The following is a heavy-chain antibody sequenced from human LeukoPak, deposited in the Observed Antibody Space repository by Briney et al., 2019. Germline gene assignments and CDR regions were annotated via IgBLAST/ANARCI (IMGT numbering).Heavy chain of an antibody. D-gene: IGHD2/OR15-2a*01. CDR2: ISSSASAI. Sequence: LSLTCTVSGGSISSSSYYWGWIRQPPGKGLEWVSYISSSASAIYYADSVKGRFTISRDNAKNSLYLQMNSLRAEDTAVYYCARAHISTTYLDYWGQGTLVTVSS. CDR1: GGSISSSS. V-gene: IGHV3-11*04. J-gene: IGHJ4*02. CDR3: ARAHISTTYLDY.